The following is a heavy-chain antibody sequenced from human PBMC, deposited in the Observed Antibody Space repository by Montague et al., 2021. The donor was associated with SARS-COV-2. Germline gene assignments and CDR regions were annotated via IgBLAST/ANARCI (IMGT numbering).Heavy chain of an antibody. V-gene: IGHV4-31*03. CDR1: GTSIKSGGYY. Sequence: TLSLTCTVSGTSIKSGGYYWTWIRQHPGKGLEWIGYIFYTESAYYNPSLETRVNISVDTSNNRFSLRLSSVTAADTATYFCARVRLFYYLDYWGQGTLVTVSS. CDR3: ARVRLFYYLDY. J-gene: IGHJ4*02. D-gene: IGHD2/OR15-2a*01. CDR2: IFYTESA.